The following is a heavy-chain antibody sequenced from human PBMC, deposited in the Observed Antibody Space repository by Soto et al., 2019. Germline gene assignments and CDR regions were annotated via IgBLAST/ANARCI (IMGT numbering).Heavy chain of an antibody. D-gene: IGHD3-22*01. CDR1: GYTFTSYY. J-gene: IGHJ4*02. CDR3: AIVPLPTSYYDSSGSADPYFDY. V-gene: IGHV1-46*01. CDR2: INPSGGST. Sequence: ASVKVSCKASGYTFTSYYMHWVRQAPGQGLEWMGIINPSGGSTSYAQKFQGRVTMTRDTSTSTVYMELSSLRSEDTAVYYCAIVPLPTSYYDSSGSADPYFDYWSQGTLVTVSS.